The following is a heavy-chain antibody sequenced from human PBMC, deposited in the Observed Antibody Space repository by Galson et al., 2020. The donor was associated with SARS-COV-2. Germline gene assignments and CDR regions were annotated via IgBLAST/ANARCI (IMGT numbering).Heavy chain of an antibody. CDR1: GDRVSSNSAT. Sequence: SQTLSLTCAISGDRVSSNSATWSWIRQSPSRGLEWLGRTYYRSKWYNGYAVSMKSRLIINADTSKNQFSLQLNSVTPEDTAVYYCARETTVVTPGLDYWGQGTPVTVSS. CDR3: ARETTVVTPGLDY. CDR2: TYYRSKWYN. J-gene: IGHJ4*02. D-gene: IGHD2-21*02. V-gene: IGHV6-1*01.